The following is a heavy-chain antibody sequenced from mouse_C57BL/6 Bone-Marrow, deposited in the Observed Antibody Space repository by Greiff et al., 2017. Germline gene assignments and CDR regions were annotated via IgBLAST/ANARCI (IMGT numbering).Heavy chain of an antibody. V-gene: IGHV5-4*01. J-gene: IGHJ1*03. Sequence: EVNVVESGGGLVKPGGSLKLSCAASGFTFSSYAMSWVRQTPEKRLEWVATISDGGSYTYYPDNVKGRFTIARDKAKNNLYLQMSHLKSEDTAMYYCARDGWWYFDVWGTGTTVTVSS. D-gene: IGHD2-3*01. CDR2: ISDGGSYT. CDR3: ARDGWWYFDV. CDR1: GFTFSSYA.